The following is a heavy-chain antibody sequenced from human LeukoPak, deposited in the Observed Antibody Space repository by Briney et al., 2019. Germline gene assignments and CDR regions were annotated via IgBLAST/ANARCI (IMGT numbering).Heavy chain of an antibody. CDR2: IYYSGST. Sequence: SETLSLTCTVSGGSISSSSYYWCWIRQPPGKGLEWIGSIYYSGSTYYNPSLKSRVTISVDTSKNQFSLKLSSVTAADTAVYYCAGTMVRRVIGAFDIWGQGTMVTVSS. CDR3: AGTMVRRVIGAFDI. J-gene: IGHJ3*02. V-gene: IGHV4-39*01. CDR1: GGSISSSSYY. D-gene: IGHD3-10*01.